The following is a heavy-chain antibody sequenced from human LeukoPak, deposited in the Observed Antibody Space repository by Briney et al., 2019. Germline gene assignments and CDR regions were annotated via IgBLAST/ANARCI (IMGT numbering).Heavy chain of an antibody. CDR1: GGTFSSYA. Sequence: SVKVSCKASGGTFSSYAISWVRQAPGQGLEWMGGIIPIFGTANYAQKFQGRVTITADKPTSTAYMELSSLRSEDTAVYYCARNIWFGESADAFDIWGQGTMVTVSS. CDR2: IIPIFGTA. CDR3: ARNIWFGESADAFDI. J-gene: IGHJ3*02. D-gene: IGHD3-10*01. V-gene: IGHV1-69*06.